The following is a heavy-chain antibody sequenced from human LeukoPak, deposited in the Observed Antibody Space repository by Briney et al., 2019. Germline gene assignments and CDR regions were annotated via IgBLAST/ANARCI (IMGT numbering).Heavy chain of an antibody. CDR3: AKDPTITVFGVDYFYYMDV. CDR1: GFTFSMSG. J-gene: IGHJ6*03. Sequence: GGSLRLSCAASGFTFSMSGMHWVRQAPGQGLEWVAFVRFDLSKAFCADSVKGRFTITRDNSQSTLYLLMTRLSPEDTAIYYCAKDPTITVFGVDYFYYMDVWGKGTTVTVSS. D-gene: IGHD3-3*01. CDR2: VRFDLSKA. V-gene: IGHV3-30*02.